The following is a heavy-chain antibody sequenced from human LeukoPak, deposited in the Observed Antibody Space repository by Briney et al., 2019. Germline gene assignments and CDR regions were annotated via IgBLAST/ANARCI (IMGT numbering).Heavy chain of an antibody. V-gene: IGHV4-39*01. J-gene: IGHJ4*02. CDR3: ARLLDDSSGSFDY. D-gene: IGHD3-22*01. CDR1: GGSISSSSYY. CDR2: IYYSGST. Sequence: SETLSLTCTVSGGSISSSSYYWGWIRQPPGKGLEWIGSIYYSGSTYYNPSLKSRVTISVDTSKNQFSLKLSSVTAADTAVYYCARLLDDSSGSFDYWGQGTLVTVPS.